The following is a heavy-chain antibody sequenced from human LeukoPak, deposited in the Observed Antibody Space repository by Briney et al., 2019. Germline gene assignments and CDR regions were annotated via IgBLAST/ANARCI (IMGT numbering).Heavy chain of an antibody. CDR3: ARDRGNGMDV. Sequence: GGSLRLSCAAPGFTFSSYDMHWVRQAPGKGLEWVSAIGTAGDTYYPGSVKGRFTISRENAKNSLYLQMNSLRAEDTAVYYCARDRGNGMDVWGQGTTVTVSS. V-gene: IGHV3-13*01. CDR1: GFTFSSYD. J-gene: IGHJ6*02. CDR2: IGTAGDT.